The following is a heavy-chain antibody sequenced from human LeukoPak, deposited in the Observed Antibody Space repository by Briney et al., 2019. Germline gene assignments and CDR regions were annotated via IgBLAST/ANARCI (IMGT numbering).Heavy chain of an antibody. J-gene: IGHJ4*02. CDR2: ITWDGGRK. Sequence: PGGSLSLTCAAAGVCFDDYTRHWVRQAPGKGLEWLSIITWDGGRKYYADPEKGLFTFSRTYSKNFLYLLMNSIRPEATALYYCVKSKELALNTSYYFDYWGQGTKVTVSS. CDR3: VKSKELALNTSYYFDY. D-gene: IGHD2/OR15-2a*01. CDR1: GVCFDDYT. V-gene: IGHV3-43*01.